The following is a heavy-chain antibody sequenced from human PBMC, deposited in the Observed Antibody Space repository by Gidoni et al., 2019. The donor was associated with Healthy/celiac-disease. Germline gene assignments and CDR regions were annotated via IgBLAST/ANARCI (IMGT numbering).Heavy chain of an antibody. CDR1: GGSFSGYY. CDR3: ARSPGAPGVGSLRGHRCCMDV. Sequence: QVQLQQWGAGLLKPSETLSLTCAVYGGSFSGYYWSWIRQPPGKGLEWIGEINHSGSTNYNPSLKSRVTISVDTSKNQFSLKLSSVTAADTAVYYCARSPGAPGVGSLRGHRCCMDVWGKGTTVTVSS. D-gene: IGHD2-21*01. V-gene: IGHV4-34*01. CDR2: INHSGST. J-gene: IGHJ6*03.